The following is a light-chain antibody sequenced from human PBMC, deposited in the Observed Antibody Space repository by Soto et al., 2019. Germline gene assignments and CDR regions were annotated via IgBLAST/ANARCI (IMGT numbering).Light chain of an antibody. CDR3: QQRSNWPLIT. Sequence: EIVLTQSPATLSLSPGERATLSCRASQSVSRYLAWYQQKPGQAPRLLIYDASNRATGIPARFSGSGSGTDFTLTINSLEPEDFAVYYCQQRSNWPLITFGQGTRLELK. V-gene: IGKV3-11*01. CDR2: DAS. J-gene: IGKJ5*01. CDR1: QSVSRY.